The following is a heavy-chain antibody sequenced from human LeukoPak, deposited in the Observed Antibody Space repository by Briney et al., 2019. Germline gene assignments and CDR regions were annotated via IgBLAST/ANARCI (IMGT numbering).Heavy chain of an antibody. J-gene: IGHJ3*02. Sequence: GGSLRLSCAASGFTFSSYAMSWVRQAPGKGLEWVSAISGSGGSTYYADSVKGRFTISRDNAKNSLYLQMNSLRAEDTAVYYCASQTPGETIFGVGDAFDIWGQGTMVTVSS. D-gene: IGHD3-3*01. CDR1: GFTFSSYA. CDR2: ISGSGGST. CDR3: ASQTPGETIFGVGDAFDI. V-gene: IGHV3-23*01.